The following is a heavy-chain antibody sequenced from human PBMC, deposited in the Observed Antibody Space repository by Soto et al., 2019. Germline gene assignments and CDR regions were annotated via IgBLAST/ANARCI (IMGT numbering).Heavy chain of an antibody. CDR2: FDPEDGET. D-gene: IGHD1-7*01. V-gene: IGHV1-24*01. J-gene: IGHJ4*02. CDR3: ATIPMGNNWNYYLDY. Sequence: ALVKVSCKVSGYTLTELSMHWVRQAPGKGLEWMGGFDPEDGETIYAQKFQGRVTMTEDTSTDTAYMELSSLRSEDTAVYYCATIPMGNNWNYYLDYWGQGTLVTVSS. CDR1: GYTLTELS.